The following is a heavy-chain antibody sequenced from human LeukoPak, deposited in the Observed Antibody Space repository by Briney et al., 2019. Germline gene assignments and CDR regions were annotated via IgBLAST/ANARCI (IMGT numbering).Heavy chain of an antibody. J-gene: IGHJ4*02. Sequence: SGPALVNPTQTLTLTCTFSGFSLSTSGMCVSWIRQPPGKALEWLALIDWDDDKYYSTSLKTRLTISKDTSKNQVVLTMTNMDPVDTATYYCARTTRDSSGWYYFDYWGQGTLVTVSS. V-gene: IGHV2-70*01. CDR3: ARTTRDSSGWYYFDY. CDR1: GFSLSTSGMC. D-gene: IGHD6-19*01. CDR2: IDWDDDK.